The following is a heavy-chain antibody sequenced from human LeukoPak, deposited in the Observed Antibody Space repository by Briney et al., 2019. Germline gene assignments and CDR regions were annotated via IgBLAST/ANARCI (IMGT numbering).Heavy chain of an antibody. D-gene: IGHD2-2*01. CDR3: ARASSTHYFDY. CDR1: GYSFTSYW. V-gene: IGHV5-51*01. Sequence: GESLKISCXGSGYSFTSYWIGWVRQMPGKGLEWMGIIYPGDSDTRYSPSFQGQVTISADKSISTAYLRWSSLKASDTAMYYCARASSTHYFDYWGQGTLVTVSS. J-gene: IGHJ4*02. CDR2: IYPGDSDT.